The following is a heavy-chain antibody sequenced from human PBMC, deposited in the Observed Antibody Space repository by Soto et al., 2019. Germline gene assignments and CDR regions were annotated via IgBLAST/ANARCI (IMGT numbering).Heavy chain of an antibody. Sequence: PSETLSLTCAVYGGSFSGYYWSWIRQPPGKGLEWIGEINHSGSTNYNPSLKSRVTISVDTSKNQFSLKLSSVTAADTAVYYCARGGRGRFLEWSWSYYYGMDVWGQGTTVTVS. J-gene: IGHJ6*02. V-gene: IGHV4-34*01. D-gene: IGHD3-3*01. CDR3: ARGGRGRFLEWSWSYYYGMDV. CDR1: GGSFSGYY. CDR2: INHSGST.